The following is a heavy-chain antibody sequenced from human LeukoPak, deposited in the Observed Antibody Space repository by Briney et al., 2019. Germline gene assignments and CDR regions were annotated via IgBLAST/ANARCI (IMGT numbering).Heavy chain of an antibody. CDR3: AKASTYGGNPTAVFDY. Sequence: SETLSLTCTVSGGSVSSGSYYWSWIRQPPGKGLEWIGYVYYSGSTNYNPSLKSRVTISVDTSKNQFSLKLSSVTAADTAVYYCAKASTYGGNPTAVFDYWGQGTLVTVSS. V-gene: IGHV4-61*01. CDR2: VYYSGST. J-gene: IGHJ4*02. D-gene: IGHD4-23*01. CDR1: GGSVSSGSYY.